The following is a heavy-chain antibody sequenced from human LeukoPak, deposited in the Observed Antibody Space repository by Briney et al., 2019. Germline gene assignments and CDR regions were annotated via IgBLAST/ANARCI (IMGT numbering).Heavy chain of an antibody. Sequence: ASVKVSGKASGYTSTSYGISWVRQAPGQGLEWMGWISAYNGNTNYAQKLQGRVTMTTDTSTRTAYMELRSLRSDDTAVYYCARKVGYYYYMDVWGKGTTVTVSS. CDR1: GYTSTSYG. CDR2: ISAYNGNT. D-gene: IGHD1-26*01. CDR3: ARKVGYYYYMDV. V-gene: IGHV1-18*01. J-gene: IGHJ6*03.